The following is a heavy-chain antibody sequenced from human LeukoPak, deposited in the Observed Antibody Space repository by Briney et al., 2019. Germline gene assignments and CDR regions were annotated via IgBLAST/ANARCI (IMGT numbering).Heavy chain of an antibody. J-gene: IGHJ5*02. V-gene: IGHV4-34*01. Sequence: SETLSLTCAVYDGSFSTYYWSWIRQPPGKGLEWIGEINHSGSTNYNPSLKSRVTISFDTYKNHFSLKLSSVTAADTAVYYCASLWYGHWGQGTLVTVSS. CDR2: INHSGST. CDR1: DGSFSTYY. CDR3: ASLWYGH.